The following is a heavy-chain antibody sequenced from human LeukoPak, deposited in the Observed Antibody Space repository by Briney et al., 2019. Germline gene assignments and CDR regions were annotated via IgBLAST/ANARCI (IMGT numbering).Heavy chain of an antibody. D-gene: IGHD5-18*01. CDR1: GFTFSSYS. CDR3: ARASRGYSYGHPDY. Sequence: GGSLRLSCAASGFTFSSYSMNWVRQAPGKGLEWVSSISSSSSYIYYADSVKGRFTISRDNAKNSLYLQMNSLRAEDTAVYYCARASRGYSYGHPDYWGQGTLVTVSS. V-gene: IGHV3-21*01. CDR2: ISSSSSYI. J-gene: IGHJ4*02.